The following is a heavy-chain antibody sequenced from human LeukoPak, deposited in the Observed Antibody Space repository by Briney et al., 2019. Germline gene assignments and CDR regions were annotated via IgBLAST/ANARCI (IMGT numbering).Heavy chain of an antibody. Sequence: GASVKVSCKASGYTFSSNDINWVRQATGQGLEWMGWMNPHSGNTGYAQKLQGRVTMTTDTSTSTAYMELRSLTSDDTAVYYCARIGSSWSALDYWGQGTLVTVSS. CDR2: MNPHSGNT. CDR1: GYTFSSND. J-gene: IGHJ4*02. CDR3: ARIGSSWSALDY. V-gene: IGHV1-8*01. D-gene: IGHD6-13*01.